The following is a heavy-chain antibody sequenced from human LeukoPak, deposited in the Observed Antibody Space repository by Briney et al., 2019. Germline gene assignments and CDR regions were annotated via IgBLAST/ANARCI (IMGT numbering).Heavy chain of an antibody. D-gene: IGHD2-2*02. J-gene: IGHJ3*02. CDR1: GYTFTGYY. V-gene: IGHV1-2*06. CDR2: INPDSGGT. Sequence: GASVKVSCKASGYTFTGYYMHWVRQAPGQGLEWMGRINPDSGGTNYAQKFQGRVTMTRDTSISTAYMELSRLRSDDTAVYYCARGGVPAAIIFAFDIWGQGTMVTVSS. CDR3: ARGGVPAAIIFAFDI.